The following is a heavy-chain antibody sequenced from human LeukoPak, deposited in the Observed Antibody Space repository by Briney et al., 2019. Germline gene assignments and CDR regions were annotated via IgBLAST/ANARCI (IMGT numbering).Heavy chain of an antibody. V-gene: IGHV4-38-2*02. Sequence: SETLSLTCTVSGDSVSSYYWGWIRQPPGKGLEWIGNIYHSGTTYYNPSLKSRVTISVDTSKNQFSLKLSSVTAADTAVYYCARVKSPTLSYYFDYWGQGTLVTVSS. J-gene: IGHJ4*02. D-gene: IGHD3-10*01. CDR3: ARVKSPTLSYYFDY. CDR2: IYHSGTT. CDR1: GDSVSSYY.